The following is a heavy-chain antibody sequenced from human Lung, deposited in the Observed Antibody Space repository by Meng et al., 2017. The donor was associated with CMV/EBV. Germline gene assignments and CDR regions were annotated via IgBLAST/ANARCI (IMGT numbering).Heavy chain of an antibody. CDR1: GFTFDDHA. CDR3: VRDRNYGVYLGSDY. V-gene: IGHV3-9*01. Sequence: SLKISCAASGFTFDDHAMHWVRQAPGKGLEWVSGISWNSGNMGYADSVKGRFTISRDNAKNSLYLQMDNLGTEDTALYYCVRDRNYGVYLGSDYWGQGTVVSVSS. D-gene: IGHD4-17*01. CDR2: ISWNSGNM. J-gene: IGHJ4*01.